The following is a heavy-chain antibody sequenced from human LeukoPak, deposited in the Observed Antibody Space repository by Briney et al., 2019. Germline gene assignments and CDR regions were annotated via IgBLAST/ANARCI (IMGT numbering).Heavy chain of an antibody. V-gene: IGHV3-23*01. J-gene: IGHJ4*02. D-gene: IGHD3-22*01. CDR3: AKRGVVIRVILVGFHKEAYYFDS. CDR1: GITLSNYG. Sequence: GGSLRLPCAVSGITLSNYGMSWVRQAPGKGLEWVAGISGSGGSTNYADSVKGRFTISRDNPKNTLYLQMTSLRAEDTAVYFCAKRGVVIRVILVGFHKEAYYFDSWGQGALVTVSS. CDR2: ISGSGGST.